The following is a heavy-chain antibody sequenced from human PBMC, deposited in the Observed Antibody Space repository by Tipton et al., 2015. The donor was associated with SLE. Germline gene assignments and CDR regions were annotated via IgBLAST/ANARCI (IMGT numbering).Heavy chain of an antibody. Sequence: LSLTCAVYGGSFSGYYWSWIRQPPGKGLEWVSYISSSSSYTNYADSVKGRFTISRDNAKNSLYLQMNSLRAEDTAVYYCARDRIQEIAVAGTADYWGQGTLVTVSS. V-gene: IGHV3-11*06. CDR3: ARDRIQEIAVAGTADY. J-gene: IGHJ4*02. CDR1: GGSFSGYY. D-gene: IGHD6-19*01. CDR2: ISSSSSYT.